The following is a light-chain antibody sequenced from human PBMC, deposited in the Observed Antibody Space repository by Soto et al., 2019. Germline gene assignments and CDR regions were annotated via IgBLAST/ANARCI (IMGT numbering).Light chain of an antibody. V-gene: IGKV4-1*01. CDR2: WAS. J-gene: IGKJ3*01. Sequence: DIVMTQSPDSLAVSLGERATINCKSSQSILHRSNKKNDLAWYQQKPGQHPKLLIYWASTRESGVPDRFSGSGSGTDFNLTIRSREADDVGVYNCQQNYGSMTFVHGIKVDLK. CDR3: QQNYGSMT. CDR1: QSILHRSNKKND.